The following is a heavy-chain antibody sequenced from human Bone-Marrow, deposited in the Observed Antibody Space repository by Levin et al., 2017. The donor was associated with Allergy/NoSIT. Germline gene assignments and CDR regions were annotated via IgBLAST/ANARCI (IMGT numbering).Heavy chain of an antibody. CDR2: IKSKSDGGTA. Sequence: GESLKISCVGSGFTFTNAWLTWVRQAPGKGLEWVGRIKSKSDGGTADYAVPVKGRFTISRDDSKTTLYLQMNSLKTEDTAVYYCATGVSLGGQGTLVTVSS. D-gene: IGHD3-16*01. J-gene: IGHJ4*02. V-gene: IGHV3-15*01. CDR1: GFTFTNAW. CDR3: ATGVSL.